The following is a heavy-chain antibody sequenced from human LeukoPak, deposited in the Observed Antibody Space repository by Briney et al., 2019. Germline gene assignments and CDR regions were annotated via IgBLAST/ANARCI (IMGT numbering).Heavy chain of an antibody. V-gene: IGHV3-9*01. D-gene: IGHD6-6*01. J-gene: IGHJ5*02. CDR3: AKDGEIAALPSNWFDP. CDR1: GFTFNDYA. CDR2: ISWNSGSI. Sequence: SLRLSCAASGFTFNDYAMHWVRQAPGKGLEWVSGISWNSGSIGYADSVKGRFTISRDNAKNSLYLQMNSLRAEDTALYYCAKDGEIAALPSNWFDPWGQGTRVTVSS.